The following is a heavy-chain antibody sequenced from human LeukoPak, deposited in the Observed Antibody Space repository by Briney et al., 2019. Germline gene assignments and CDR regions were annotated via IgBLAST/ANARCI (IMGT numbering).Heavy chain of an antibody. D-gene: IGHD3-3*01. V-gene: IGHV1-2*06. CDR3: AREPTYYDFWSGYYDAFDI. Sequence: ASVKVSCKASGYTFTGYYMHWVRQAPGQGLEWMGRINPNSGGTNYAQKFQGRVTMTGDTSISTAYMELSRLRSDDTAVYYCAREPTYYDFWSGYYDAFDIWGQGTMVTVSS. J-gene: IGHJ3*02. CDR2: INPNSGGT. CDR1: GYTFTGYY.